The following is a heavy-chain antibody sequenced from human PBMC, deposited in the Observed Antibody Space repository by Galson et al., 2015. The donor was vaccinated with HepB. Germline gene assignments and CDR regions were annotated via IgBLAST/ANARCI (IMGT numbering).Heavy chain of an antibody. J-gene: IGHJ4*02. D-gene: IGHD3-16*01. CDR2: ISFSSTSI. CDR3: ARVEGGPDS. CDR1: GFTFSNYN. Sequence: SLRLSCAASGFTFSNYNMNWVRQAPGKGLEWVSHISFSSTSIYYADSVKGRFTISRDNAKNSLYLQMNSLRDEDTAVYYCARVEGGPDSWGQGTLVTVSS. V-gene: IGHV3-48*02.